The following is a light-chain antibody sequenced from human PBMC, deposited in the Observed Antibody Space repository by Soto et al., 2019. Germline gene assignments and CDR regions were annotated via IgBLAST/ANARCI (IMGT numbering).Light chain of an antibody. V-gene: IGKV3-11*01. CDR2: EAS. J-gene: IGKJ1*01. CDR3: QQRSDWPWT. Sequence: EIVVTQSPATLSVSQRETATLSCRASQSVSSYLAWYQQKPGQAPRLLMYEASNRATGIPARFSGGGSGTDFTLTISSLEPEDFAVYYCQQRSDWPWTFGQGTKVDI. CDR1: QSVSSY.